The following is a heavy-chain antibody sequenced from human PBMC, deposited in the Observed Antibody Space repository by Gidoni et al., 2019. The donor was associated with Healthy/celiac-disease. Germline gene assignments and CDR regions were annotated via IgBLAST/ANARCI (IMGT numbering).Heavy chain of an antibody. V-gene: IGHV4-34*01. Sequence: QVQLQQWGAGLLTPSETLSLTCAVSGGSFSGYYWSWIRQPPGKGLEWLGEINHSGSTNYNPSLKSRVTISVDTSKNQFSLKSSSVTAADTAVYYCARGRGYSYGRLNWFDPWGQGTLVTVSS. CDR2: INHSGST. J-gene: IGHJ5*02. D-gene: IGHD5-18*01. CDR3: ARGRGYSYGRLNWFDP. CDR1: GGSFSGYY.